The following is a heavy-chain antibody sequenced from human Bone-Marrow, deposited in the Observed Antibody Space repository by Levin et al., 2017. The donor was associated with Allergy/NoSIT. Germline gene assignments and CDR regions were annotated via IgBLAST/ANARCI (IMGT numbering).Heavy chain of an antibody. CDR2: ITGTGGVM. CDR3: AREPTYYYDSSGYFSYYYGMDV. V-gene: IGHV3-48*03. Sequence: TGGSLRLSCVVSGFTFSSYEMNWVRQAPGKGLEWVSYITGTGGVMYYADSVKGRFTLSRDTAKNSLYLQMNDLGVEDTAVYYCAREPTYYYDSSGYFSYYYGMDVWGQGTTVTVSS. CDR1: GFTFSSYE. D-gene: IGHD3-22*01. J-gene: IGHJ6*02.